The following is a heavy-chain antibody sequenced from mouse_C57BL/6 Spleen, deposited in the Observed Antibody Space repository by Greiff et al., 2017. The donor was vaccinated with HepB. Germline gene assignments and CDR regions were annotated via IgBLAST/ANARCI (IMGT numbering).Heavy chain of an antibody. D-gene: IGHD2-4*01. Sequence: EVQLVESGEGLVKPGGSLKLSCAASGFTFSSYAMSWVRQTPEKRLEWVAYISSGGDYIYYADTVKGRFTISRDNARNTLYLQMSSLKSEDTAMYYCTRDDYDGGYWYFDVWGTGTTVTVSS. J-gene: IGHJ1*03. CDR2: ISSGGDYI. CDR1: GFTFSSYA. V-gene: IGHV5-9-1*02. CDR3: TRDDYDGGYWYFDV.